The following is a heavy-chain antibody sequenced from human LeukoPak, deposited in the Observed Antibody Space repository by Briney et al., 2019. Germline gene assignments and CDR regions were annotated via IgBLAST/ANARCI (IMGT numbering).Heavy chain of an antibody. CDR3: AKVLGILTGSGWFDP. CDR2: IHSTVST. Sequence: PSETLSLTCTVSGGSISSYFWSWIRQFPGKGLEWIAYIHSTVSTNYNPSLKSRVAISVGTPRTHFSLKLSSVTAAATAVYSWAKVLGILTGSGWFDPWGEGTLVTVSS. D-gene: IGHD3-9*01. J-gene: IGHJ5*02. V-gene: IGHV4-59*08. CDR1: GGSISSYF.